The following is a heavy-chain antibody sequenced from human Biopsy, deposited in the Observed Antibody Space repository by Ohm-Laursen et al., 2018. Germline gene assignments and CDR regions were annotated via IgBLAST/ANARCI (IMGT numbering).Heavy chain of an antibody. CDR1: GKTFSDYY. CDR2: INQSGRT. J-gene: IGHJ4*02. Sequence: SETLSLTWEVYGKTFSDYYWSWIRQPPGKGLEWIGQINQSGRTNYNPSLKSRVNISADKSNNQFYLKLTSVTSADTAVYFCGNEVHGRDYWGLGALVTVSS. D-gene: IGHD2-15*01. V-gene: IGHV4-34*08. CDR3: GNEVHGRDY.